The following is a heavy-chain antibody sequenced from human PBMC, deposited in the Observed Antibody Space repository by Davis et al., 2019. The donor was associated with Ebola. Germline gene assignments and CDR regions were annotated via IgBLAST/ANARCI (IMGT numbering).Heavy chain of an antibody. J-gene: IGHJ4*02. Sequence: PGGSLRLSCAASGFTFSDYWMTWVRQAPGKGLEWVANIKQDETEKYYVDSVKGRFTISRDNAKNSLYLQMNNLRAEDTAVYYCARAQEMATNVPGYWGQGTVVIVSS. CDR2: IKQDETEK. CDR3: ARAQEMATNVPGY. CDR1: GFTFSDYW. V-gene: IGHV3-7*01. D-gene: IGHD5-24*01.